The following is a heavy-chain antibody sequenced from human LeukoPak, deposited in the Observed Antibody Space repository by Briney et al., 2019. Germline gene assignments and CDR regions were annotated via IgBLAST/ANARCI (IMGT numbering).Heavy chain of an antibody. V-gene: IGHV5-51*01. CDR2: IYSGDSDT. CDR3: ARLAGNNWLDP. Sequence: GQPLKISCKGSGYRLTSYWIGWVRKMPGKGLKLMEIIYSGDSDTKYSPSRQGQVTMSVDKSINTAYLQWSSLKASDSAIYYCARLAGNNWLDPWGQGTLVTVSS. CDR1: GYRLTSYW. J-gene: IGHJ5*02.